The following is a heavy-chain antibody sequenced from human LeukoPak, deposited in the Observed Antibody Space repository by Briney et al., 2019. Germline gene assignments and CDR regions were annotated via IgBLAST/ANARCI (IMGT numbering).Heavy chain of an antibody. CDR2: TNPNSGNT. D-gene: IGHD3-3*01. Sequence: ASVKVSCKASGYTFTSYDINWVRQATGQGLEWMGWTNPNSGNTGYAQEFQGRVTMTRNTSISTAYMELSSLRSEDTAVYYCARESGYDFWSGYYSYYYGMDVWGQGTTVTVSS. V-gene: IGHV1-8*01. CDR1: GYTFTSYD. J-gene: IGHJ6*02. CDR3: ARESGYDFWSGYYSYYYGMDV.